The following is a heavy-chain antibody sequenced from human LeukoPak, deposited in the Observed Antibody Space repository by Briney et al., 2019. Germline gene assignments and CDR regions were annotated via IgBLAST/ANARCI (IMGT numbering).Heavy chain of an antibody. D-gene: IGHD3-22*01. Sequence: GGSLRLSCAASGITFSSYNMNWVRPAPGKGLEWVSSISSSSSYIYYADSVKGRFTISRDNAKNSLYLQMNSLRAEDTAVYYCGTRGYSEYYFDYWGQGTLVTVSS. CDR1: GITFSSYN. CDR3: GTRGYSEYYFDY. J-gene: IGHJ4*02. CDR2: ISSSSSYI. V-gene: IGHV3-21*01.